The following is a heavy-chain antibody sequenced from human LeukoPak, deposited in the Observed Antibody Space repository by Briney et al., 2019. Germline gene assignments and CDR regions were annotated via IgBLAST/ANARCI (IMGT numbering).Heavy chain of an antibody. CDR2: IYYSGST. V-gene: IGHV4-39*01. CDR1: GGSISSSSYY. D-gene: IGHD2-21*02. J-gene: IGHJ6*02. CDR3: ARQSDSDYYYYGMDV. Sequence: PSETLSLTCTVSGGSISSSSYYWGWIRQPPGKGLEWIGSIYYSGSTYYNPSLKSRVTISVDTSKNQFSLKLSSVTAADTAVYYCARQSDSDYYYYGMDVWGRGTTVTVSS.